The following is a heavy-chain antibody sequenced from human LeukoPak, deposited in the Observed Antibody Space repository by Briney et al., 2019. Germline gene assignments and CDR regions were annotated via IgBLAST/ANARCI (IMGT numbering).Heavy chain of an antibody. CDR2: IYSGGST. Sequence: GGSLRLSCAASGFTVSSNYMSWVRQAPGKGLEWVSVIYSGGSTYYADSVKGRFTISRHNSKNTLYLQMNSLRAEDTAVYYCARVYCGGDCYGPSRSYFDYWGQGTLVTVSS. CDR3: ARVYCGGDCYGPSRSYFDY. J-gene: IGHJ4*02. V-gene: IGHV3-53*04. D-gene: IGHD2-21*02. CDR1: GFTVSSNY.